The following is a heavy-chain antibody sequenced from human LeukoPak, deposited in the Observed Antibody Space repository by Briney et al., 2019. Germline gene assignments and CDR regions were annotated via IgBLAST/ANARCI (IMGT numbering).Heavy chain of an antibody. Sequence: PGGSLRLPCAASGFTFRNYVIHWVRQAPGKGLEWVSVITGSGGNTYYADSVKGRFTISKDNSKNTVYLQMSSLRVDDTAVYYCAKAASSSWPSYYYGMDVWGQGTTVTVSS. CDR2: ITGSGGNT. D-gene: IGHD6-13*01. CDR3: AKAASSSWPSYYYGMDV. CDR1: GFTFRNYV. V-gene: IGHV3-23*01. J-gene: IGHJ6*02.